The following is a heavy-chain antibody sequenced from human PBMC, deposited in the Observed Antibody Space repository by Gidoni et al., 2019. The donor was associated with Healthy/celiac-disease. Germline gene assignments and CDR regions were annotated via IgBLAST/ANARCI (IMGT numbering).Heavy chain of an antibody. Sequence: QLQLQESGPGLVKPSETLSLTCTVSGGSISSSSYYWGWIRQPPGKGLEWIGSIYYSGSTYYNPSLKSRVTISVDTSKNQFSLKLSSVTAADTAVYYCASGEWLRSRKPYYYYYGMDVWGQGTTVTVSS. J-gene: IGHJ6*02. CDR3: ASGEWLRSRKPYYYYYGMDV. CDR2: IYYSGST. D-gene: IGHD5-12*01. V-gene: IGHV4-39*01. CDR1: GGSISSSSYY.